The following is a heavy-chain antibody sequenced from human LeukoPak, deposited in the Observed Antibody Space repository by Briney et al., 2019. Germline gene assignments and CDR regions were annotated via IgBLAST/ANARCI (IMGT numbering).Heavy chain of an antibody. V-gene: IGHV4-34*01. CDR1: GGSFSGYY. D-gene: IGHD3-16*01. CDR2: IYHSGST. CDR3: ARGDLGNFDY. J-gene: IGHJ4*02. Sequence: SETLSLTCAVYGGSFSGYYWSWIRQPPGKGLEWIGEIYHSGSTNYNPSLKSRVTISVDTSKNQFSLKLSSVTAADTAVYYCARGDLGNFDYWGQGTLVTVSS.